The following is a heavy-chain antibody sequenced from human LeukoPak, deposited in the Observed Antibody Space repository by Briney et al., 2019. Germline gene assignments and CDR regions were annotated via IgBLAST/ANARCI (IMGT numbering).Heavy chain of an antibody. CDR3: ARVTTVTRADWYFDL. Sequence: SETLSLTCTVSGYSISSGYYWGWIRQPPGKGLEWIGSIYHSGSTYYNPSLKSRVTISVDTSKNQFSLKLSSVTATDTAVYYCARVTTVTRADWYFDLWGRGTLVTVSS. CDR1: GYSISSGYY. V-gene: IGHV4-38-2*02. CDR2: IYHSGST. D-gene: IGHD4-17*01. J-gene: IGHJ2*01.